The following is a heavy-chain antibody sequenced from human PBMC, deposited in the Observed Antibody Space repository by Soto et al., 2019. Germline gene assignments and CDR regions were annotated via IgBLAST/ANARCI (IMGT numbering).Heavy chain of an antibody. D-gene: IGHD1-26*01. CDR1: GFTFSSYG. V-gene: IGHV3-30*03. CDR3: ARSPYSVSYLAYFDY. CDR2: ISYDGSNK. J-gene: IGHJ4*02. Sequence: QVQLVKSGGGVVEPGRSLKLSCAASGFTFSSYGMHWVRQAPGKGLEWVAVISYDGSNKYYADSVKGRFTISRDNSKNTLYLQMNSLRAEDTAVYYCARSPYSVSYLAYFDYWGQGTLVTVSS.